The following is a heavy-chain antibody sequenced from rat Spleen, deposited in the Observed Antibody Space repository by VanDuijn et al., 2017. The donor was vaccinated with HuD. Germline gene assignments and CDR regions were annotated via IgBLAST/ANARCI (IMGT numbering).Heavy chain of an antibody. J-gene: IGHJ2*01. CDR3: ATKDY. Sequence: EVQLVESGGGLVQPGRSLKLSCAASGFTFSDYAMNWIRQAPTKGLEWVATISDDGSSTYYRDSVKGRFTISRDNAKNTLYLQMDSLRSEDTATYYCATKDYWGQGVMVTVSS. V-gene: IGHV5-19*01. CDR1: GFTFSDYA. CDR2: ISDDGSST.